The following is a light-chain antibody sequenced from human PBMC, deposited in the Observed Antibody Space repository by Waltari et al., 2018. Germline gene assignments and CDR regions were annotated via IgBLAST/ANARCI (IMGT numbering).Light chain of an antibody. J-gene: IGLJ7*01. CDR2: ENS. Sequence: QSVLTQPPSVSAAPGQRVTIPCPGGSSNIGNNYVSWYRQFPGTAPKLLIEENSERPSGIPGRFSGSKSGTSATLDITGLQAGDEADYYCGTWDSSLSGAVFGGGTHLTVL. CDR3: GTWDSSLSGAV. V-gene: IGLV1-51*02. CDR1: SSNIGNNY.